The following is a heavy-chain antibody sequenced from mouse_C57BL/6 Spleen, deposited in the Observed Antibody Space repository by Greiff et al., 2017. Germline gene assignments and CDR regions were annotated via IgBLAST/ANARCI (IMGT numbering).Heavy chain of an antibody. CDR3: AREGTTEEFAY. Sequence: VQLQQSGAELVRPGSSVKLSCKASGYTFTSYWMPWVQQTPIQGLEWIGNIDPSDSETHYTQKFKDKVTLTVDKSSSTAYMQLSSLTSEDSAVYYCAREGTTEEFAYWGQGTLVTVSA. D-gene: IGHD1-1*01. CDR1: GYTFTSYW. J-gene: IGHJ3*01. V-gene: IGHV1-52*01. CDR2: IDPSDSET.